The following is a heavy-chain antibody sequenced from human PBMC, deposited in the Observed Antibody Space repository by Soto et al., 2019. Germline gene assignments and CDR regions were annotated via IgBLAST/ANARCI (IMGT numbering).Heavy chain of an antibody. CDR1: VCTFSNAW. CDR3: NPYCSSTSCYPYQYYGMEV. D-gene: IGHD2-2*01. V-gene: IGHV3-15*01. J-gene: IGHJ6*02. Sequence: PGWSXRLSWAASVCTFSNAWRIWFRHAPGKGLELVGRIKSKTDGGTTDYAAPVKGRLTISRDDSKNTLYMQMNRLKTEATAVYYCNPYCSSTSCYPYQYYGMEVWGQGTTV. CDR2: IKSKTDGGTT.